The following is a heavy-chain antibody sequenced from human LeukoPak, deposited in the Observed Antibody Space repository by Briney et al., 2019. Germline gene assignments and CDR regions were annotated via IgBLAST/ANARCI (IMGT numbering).Heavy chain of an antibody. V-gene: IGHV3-53*01. CDR3: AGGSLRVRFDY. CDR2: VYSGGST. Sequence: GGSLRLSCAAHGFTVSSNSMSWDRQAPGKGLEWVSVVYSGGSTYYADSVKGRFTISRDTSKNTLYLQMNSLRAEDTAVYYCAGGSLRVRFDYWGQGTLVTVSS. J-gene: IGHJ4*02. CDR1: GFTVSSNS. D-gene: IGHD1-26*01.